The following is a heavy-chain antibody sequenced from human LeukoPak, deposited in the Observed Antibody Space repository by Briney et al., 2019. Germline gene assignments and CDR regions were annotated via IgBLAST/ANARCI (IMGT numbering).Heavy chain of an antibody. CDR2: ISSSSSTI. V-gene: IGHV3-48*01. Sequence: GGSLRLSCAASGFTFSSYSMNWVRQAPGKGLEWVSYISSSSSTIYYADSVEGRFTISRDNAKNSLYLQMNSLRAEDTAVYYCARGILGYCSSTSCYRGNTNFDYWGQGTLVTVSS. CDR3: ARGILGYCSSTSCYRGNTNFDY. J-gene: IGHJ4*02. D-gene: IGHD2-2*02. CDR1: GFTFSSYS.